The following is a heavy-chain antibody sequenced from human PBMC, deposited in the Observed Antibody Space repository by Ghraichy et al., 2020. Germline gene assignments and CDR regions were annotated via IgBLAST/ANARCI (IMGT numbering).Heavy chain of an antibody. CDR1: GFTFSSYA. Sequence: GESMNISCAASGFTFSSYAMSWVRQAPGKGLEWVSAISGSGGSTYYADSVKGQFTISRDNSKNTLYLQMNSLRAEDTAVYYCAKDTTVLTQYFDYWGQGTLVTVSS. CDR3: AKDTTVLTQYFDY. D-gene: IGHD4-23*01. CDR2: ISGSGGST. V-gene: IGHV3-23*01. J-gene: IGHJ4*02.